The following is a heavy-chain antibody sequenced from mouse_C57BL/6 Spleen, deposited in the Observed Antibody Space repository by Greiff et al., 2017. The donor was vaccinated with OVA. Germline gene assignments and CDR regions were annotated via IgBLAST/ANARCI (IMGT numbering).Heavy chain of an antibody. J-gene: IGHJ2*01. V-gene: IGHV5-6*01. CDR2: ISSGGSYT. CDR1: GFTFSSYG. CDR3: ARHKSNPYYFDY. Sequence: EVQLVESGGDLVKPGGSLKLSCAASGFTFSSYGMSWVRQTPDKRLEWVATISSGGSYTYYPDSVKGRFTISRDNAKNTLYLQMSSLKSEDTAMYYCARHKSNPYYFDYWGQGTTLTVSS. D-gene: IGHD6-1*01.